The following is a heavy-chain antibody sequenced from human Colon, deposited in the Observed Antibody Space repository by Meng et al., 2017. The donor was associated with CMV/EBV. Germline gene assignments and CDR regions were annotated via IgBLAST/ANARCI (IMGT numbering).Heavy chain of an antibody. CDR1: GFTVSSNY. CDR2: IYSGGST. J-gene: IGHJ3*02. V-gene: IGHV3-53*05. Sequence: GESLKISCAASGFTVSSNYMSWVRQAPGKGLEWVSVIYSGGSTYYADSVKGRFTISRDNAKNSLYLQMNSLRAEDTALYYCAKDIGLVGKSNAFDIWGQGTMVTVSS. CDR3: AKDIGLVGKSNAFDI. D-gene: IGHD1-26*01.